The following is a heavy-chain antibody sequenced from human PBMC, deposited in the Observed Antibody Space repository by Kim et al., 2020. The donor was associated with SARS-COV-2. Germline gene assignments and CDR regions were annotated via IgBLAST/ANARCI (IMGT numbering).Heavy chain of an antibody. Sequence: GRSLKISCKGSGYSFTNYWIGWVRQMPGKGLEWMGIIYPGDSDTRYSPSFQGQVTISADKSISTAYLQWSSLKASDTAMYYCARHRGYYYYYMDVWGKGTTVTVSS. CDR1: GYSFTNYW. CDR2: IYPGDSDT. V-gene: IGHV5-51*01. J-gene: IGHJ6*03. CDR3: ARHRGYYYYYMDV.